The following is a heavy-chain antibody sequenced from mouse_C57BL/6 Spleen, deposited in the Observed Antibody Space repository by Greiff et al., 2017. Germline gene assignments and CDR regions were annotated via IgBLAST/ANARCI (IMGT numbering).Heavy chain of an antibody. D-gene: IGHD2-5*01. V-gene: IGHV1-77*01. Sequence: VKLQQSGAELVKPGASVKISCKASGYTFTDYYINWVKQRPGQGLEWIGKIGPGSGSTYYHEKFKGKATLSADNSSSTAYMQLSSLTSEDSAVYFCARGGGYYSKGYDCWGKGTTLTVST. J-gene: IGHJ2*01. CDR3: ARGGGYYSKGYDC. CDR1: GYTFTDYY. CDR2: IGPGSGST.